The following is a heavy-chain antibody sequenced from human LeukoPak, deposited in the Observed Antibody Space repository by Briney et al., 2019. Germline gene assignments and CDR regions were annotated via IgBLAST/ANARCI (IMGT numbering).Heavy chain of an antibody. CDR2: IYYSGST. Sequence: KPSEALSLTCTVSGGSISSYYWSWIRQPPGKGLEWIGYIYYSGSTNYNPSLKSRVTISVDTSKNQFSLKLSSVTAADTAVYYCARLNYDPNSYYYYGMDVWGQGTTVTVSS. D-gene: IGHD3-3*01. J-gene: IGHJ6*02. CDR3: ARLNYDPNSYYYYGMDV. CDR1: GGSISSYY. V-gene: IGHV4-59*08.